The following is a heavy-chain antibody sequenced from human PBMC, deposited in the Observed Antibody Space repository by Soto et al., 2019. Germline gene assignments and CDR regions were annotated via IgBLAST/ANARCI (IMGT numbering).Heavy chain of an antibody. V-gene: IGHV1-3*01. CDR1: GYTFTSYA. D-gene: IGHD2-15*01. CDR3: ASEYCSGGSCPIYYGMDV. J-gene: IGHJ6*04. CDR2: INAGNGNT. Sequence: GASVKVSCKASGYTFTSYAMHWVRQAPGQRLEWMGWINAGNGNTKYSQKFQGGVTITRDTSASTAYMELSSLRSEDTAVYYCASEYCSGGSCPIYYGMDVWGEGTTVTVSS.